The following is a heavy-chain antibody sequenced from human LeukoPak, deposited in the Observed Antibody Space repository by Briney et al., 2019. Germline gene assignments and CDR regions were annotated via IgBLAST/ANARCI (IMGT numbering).Heavy chain of an antibody. V-gene: IGHV3-30*04. CDR3: ATESSLSN. D-gene: IGHD2/OR15-2a*01. Sequence: PGGSLRLSCVASGLTLSSLAMDWVRQAPGKGLEWVGDISYDGTYASYAGSVRGRFTISRDNSKNTLYLQMNSLRTEDTAVYYCATESSLSNWGLGTLVTVSS. CDR2: ISYDGTYA. J-gene: IGHJ4*02. CDR1: GLTLSSLA.